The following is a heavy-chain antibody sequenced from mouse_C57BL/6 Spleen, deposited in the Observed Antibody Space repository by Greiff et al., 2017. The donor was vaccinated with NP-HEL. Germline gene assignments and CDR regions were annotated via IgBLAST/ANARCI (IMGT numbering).Heavy chain of an antibody. CDR1: GYTFTSYW. Sequence: QVQLQQSGAELVRPGTSVKLSCKASGYTFTSYWMHWVKQRPGQGLEWIGVIDPSDSYTNYNQKFKGKATLTVDTSSSTAYMQLSSLTSEDSAVYYCARELRWDAMDYWGQGTSVTVSS. CDR3: ARELRWDAMDY. V-gene: IGHV1-59*01. J-gene: IGHJ4*01. D-gene: IGHD1-1*01. CDR2: IDPSDSYT.